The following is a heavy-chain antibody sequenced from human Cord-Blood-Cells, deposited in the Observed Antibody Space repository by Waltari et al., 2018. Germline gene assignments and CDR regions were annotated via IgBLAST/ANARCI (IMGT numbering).Heavy chain of an antibody. CDR2: IIPIFGTA. J-gene: IGHJ4*02. Sequence: VQLVQSGAEVKNPGSSVSVSCKAPGGPFSGYAISWVRQALGQGLEWMGGIIPIFGTANYAQKCQGRVTITADESTSTAYMELSSLRSEETAVYYCARDPEDYYYDSSGYYDYWGQGTLVTVSS. D-gene: IGHD3-22*01. CDR1: GGPFSGYA. CDR3: ARDPEDYYYDSSGYYDY. V-gene: IGHV1-69*01.